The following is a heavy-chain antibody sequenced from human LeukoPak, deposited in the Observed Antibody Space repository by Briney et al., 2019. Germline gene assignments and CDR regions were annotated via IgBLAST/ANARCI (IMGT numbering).Heavy chain of an antibody. CDR3: ASRSKTLIAAAGYTKTEDAFDI. CDR1: GYTFTSYG. Sequence: ASVKVSCKASGYTFTSYGISWVRQAPGQGLEWMGWISAYNGNTNYAQKLQGRVTMTTDTSTSTAYMELSSLRSEDTAVYYCASRSKTLIAAAGYTKTEDAFDIWGQGTMVTVSS. J-gene: IGHJ3*02. CDR2: ISAYNGNT. D-gene: IGHD6-13*01. V-gene: IGHV1-18*01.